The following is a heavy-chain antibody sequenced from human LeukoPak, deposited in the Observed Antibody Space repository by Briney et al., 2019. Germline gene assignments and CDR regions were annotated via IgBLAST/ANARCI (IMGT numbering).Heavy chain of an antibody. D-gene: IGHD3-22*01. CDR1: GYTFTSYD. V-gene: IGHV1-8*01. Sequence: ASVKVSCKASGYTFTSYDINWVRQATGQGLEWMGWMNPNSGNTGYAQKFQGRVTMTRNTSISTAYMELSSLRSEDTAVYYCAINGYDSRFYYYMDVWGKGTTVTVS. CDR2: MNPNSGNT. CDR3: AINGYDSRFYYYMDV. J-gene: IGHJ6*03.